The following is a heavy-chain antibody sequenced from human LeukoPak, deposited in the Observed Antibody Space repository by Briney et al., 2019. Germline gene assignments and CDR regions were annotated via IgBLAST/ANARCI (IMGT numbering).Heavy chain of an antibody. D-gene: IGHD2-2*01. CDR3: ARIYCSSTSCYNFDY. CDR2: ISSSGSTI. CDR1: GFTFSDDY. Sequence: GGSLRLSCAASGFTFSDDYMSWIRQAPGKGLEWFSYISSSGSTIYYADSVKGRFTISRDNAKNSLYLQMNSLRAEDTAVYYCARIYCSSTSCYNFDYWGQGTLVTVSS. J-gene: IGHJ4*02. V-gene: IGHV3-11*01.